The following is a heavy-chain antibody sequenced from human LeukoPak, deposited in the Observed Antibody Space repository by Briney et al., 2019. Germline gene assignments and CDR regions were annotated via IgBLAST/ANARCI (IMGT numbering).Heavy chain of an antibody. J-gene: IGHJ4*02. CDR2: ISAYNGHR. V-gene: IGHV1-18*01. CDR1: VYTFATYG. CDR3: ARDQGGGNCDF. D-gene: IGHD2-21*01. Sequence: ASVNVSCKSSVYTFATYGFSWVRQAPGQGLEWMGWISAYNGHRTYAQNFQGRVSMTTDSSTNTAYMELRSLRPDDTAVYYCARDQGGGNCDFWGQGSLVTVSS.